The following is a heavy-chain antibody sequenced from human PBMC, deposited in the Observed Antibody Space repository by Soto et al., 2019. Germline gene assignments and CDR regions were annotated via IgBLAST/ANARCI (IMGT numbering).Heavy chain of an antibody. CDR3: ARGNGYSGYDLVPYDACDI. CDR1: GYTFTSYD. J-gene: IGHJ3*02. Sequence: QVQLVQSGAEVKKPGASVKVSCKASGYTFTSYDINWVRQATGQGLEWMGWMNPNSGNTGYAQKFQGRVTMTRNTSISTAYMELSSLRSEDTAVYYCARGNGYSGYDLVPYDACDIWGQGTMVTFSS. D-gene: IGHD5-12*01. V-gene: IGHV1-8*01. CDR2: MNPNSGNT.